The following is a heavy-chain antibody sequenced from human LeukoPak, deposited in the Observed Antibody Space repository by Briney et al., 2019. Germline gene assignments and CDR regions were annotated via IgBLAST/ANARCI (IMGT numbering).Heavy chain of an antibody. CDR2: ITSTSNHI. Sequence: GGPLRLSCVASGFSFSTYDMNWVRQAPGKGLEWGSAITSTSNHINYADSVKGRFTISRDSANNSLYLQMNSLRAEDTAVYYCARVYSANGYGSGYYDYWGQGTLVTVSS. J-gene: IGHJ4*02. V-gene: IGHV3-21*01. D-gene: IGHD3-10*01. CDR1: GFSFSTYD. CDR3: ARVYSANGYGSGYYDY.